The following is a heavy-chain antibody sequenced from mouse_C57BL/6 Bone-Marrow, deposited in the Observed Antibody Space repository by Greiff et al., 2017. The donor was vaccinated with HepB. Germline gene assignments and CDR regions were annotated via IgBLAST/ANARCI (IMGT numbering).Heavy chain of an antibody. CDR3: ARDGMVRGAAY. V-gene: IGHV5-4*01. CDR1: GFTFSSYA. Sequence: VQLQQSGGGLVKPGGSLKLSCAASGFTFSSYAMSWVRQTPEKRLEWVATISDGGSYTYYPDNVKGRFTISRDNAKNNLYLQMSHLKSEDTAMYYCARDGMVRGAAYWGQGTLVTVSA. D-gene: IGHD2-10*02. J-gene: IGHJ3*01. CDR2: ISDGGSYT.